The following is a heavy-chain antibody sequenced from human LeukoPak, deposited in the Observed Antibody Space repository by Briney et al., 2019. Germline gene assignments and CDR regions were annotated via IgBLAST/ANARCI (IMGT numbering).Heavy chain of an antibody. D-gene: IGHD4-17*01. J-gene: IGHJ4*02. CDR2: IYYSGST. Sequence: PSETLSLTCTVSGGSIGSGGYYWSWIRQHPGKGLEWIGYIYYSGSTYYNPSLKSRVTISVDTSKNQFSLKLSSVTAADTAVYYCARDRSHGDSTYFDYWGQGTLVTVSS. CDR1: GGSIGSGGYY. CDR3: ARDRSHGDSTYFDY. V-gene: IGHV4-31*03.